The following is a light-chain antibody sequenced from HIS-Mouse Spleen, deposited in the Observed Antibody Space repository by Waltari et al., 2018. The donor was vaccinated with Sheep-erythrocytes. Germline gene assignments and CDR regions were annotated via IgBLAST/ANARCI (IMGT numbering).Light chain of an antibody. CDR2: QDS. J-gene: IGLJ2*01. Sequence: SYELTQPPSVSVSPGQTASITCSGDKLGDKYACWYQQKPGHSPVLVIYQDSKRPSGIPERFSGSNSGNTATLTISGTQAMDEADYYCQVWDSSTVVFVGGTKLTVL. CDR1: KLGDKY. CDR3: QVWDSSTVV. V-gene: IGLV3-1*01.